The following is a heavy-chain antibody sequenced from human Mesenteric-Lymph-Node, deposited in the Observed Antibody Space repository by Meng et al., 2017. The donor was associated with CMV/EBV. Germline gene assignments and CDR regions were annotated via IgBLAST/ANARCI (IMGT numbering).Heavy chain of an antibody. J-gene: IGHJ4*02. Sequence: SETLSLTCTVSGGSISRGGSFWSWIRQHPGKDLEWIGYISYSGSTYYNPSVKSRVSMSIDTSKNQFSLNLNSVTAADTAVYYCASSGSGGIFGDYFNSWGQGALVTVSS. CDR1: GGSISRGGSF. D-gene: IGHD3-3*01. CDR2: ISYSGST. V-gene: IGHV4-31*03. CDR3: ASSGSGGIFGDYFNS.